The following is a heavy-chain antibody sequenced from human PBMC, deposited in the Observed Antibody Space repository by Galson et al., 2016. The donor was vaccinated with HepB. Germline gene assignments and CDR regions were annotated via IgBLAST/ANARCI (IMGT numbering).Heavy chain of an antibody. D-gene: IGHD3-22*01. V-gene: IGHV3-23*01. Sequence: SLRLSCAASGFTFSSYAMNWVRQAPGKGLEWVSGISGSAGTTYYADSVKGRFTISRDNSKNTLYLQLTGLRADDTAVYYCAKGRSGYYSYLDNWGQGTLVTVSS. CDR2: ISGSAGTT. CDR1: GFTFSSYA. CDR3: AKGRSGYYSYLDN. J-gene: IGHJ4*02.